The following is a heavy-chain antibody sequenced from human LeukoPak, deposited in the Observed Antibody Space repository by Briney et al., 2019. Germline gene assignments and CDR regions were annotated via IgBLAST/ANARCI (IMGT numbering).Heavy chain of an antibody. V-gene: IGHV3-74*01. CDR2: SHNDGNSV. J-gene: IGHJ4*02. CDR1: GFTFNRYW. CDR3: VRHNDGYDY. D-gene: IGHD5-18*01. Sequence: GGSLRLSCAASGFTFNRYWMHWVRQVPGKEVVWVSHSHNDGNSVSYADSVKGRFTVSRDNAKNTLYLQMNRLRPEDKAVYYCVRHNDGYDYWGQGTLVTVSS.